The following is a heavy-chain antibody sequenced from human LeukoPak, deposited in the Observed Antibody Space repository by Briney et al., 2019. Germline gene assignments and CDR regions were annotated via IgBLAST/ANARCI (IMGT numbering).Heavy chain of an antibody. V-gene: IGHV1-2*02. D-gene: IGHD4-17*01. CDR2: INPNSGGT. CDR3: ASPKSTVTTHYYYYMDV. J-gene: IGHJ6*03. CDR1: GYTFTGYY. Sequence: ASVKVSCKASGYTFTGYYMHWVRQAPGQGLEWMGWINPNSGGTNYAQKFQGRVTMTRDTSISTAYMELSRLRSEDTAVYYCASPKSTVTTHYYYYMDVWGKGTTVTVSS.